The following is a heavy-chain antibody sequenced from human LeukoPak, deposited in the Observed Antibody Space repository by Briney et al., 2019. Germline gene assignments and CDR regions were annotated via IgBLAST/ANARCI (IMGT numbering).Heavy chain of an antibody. CDR2: INHSGST. CDR1: GGSFSGYY. J-gene: IGHJ4*02. V-gene: IGHV4-34*01. Sequence: KPSETLSLTCAVYGGSFSGYYWSWIRQPPGKGLEWIGEINHSGSTTYNPSLKSRVTISVDTSKNQFSLKLSSVTAADTAVYHCARGTMVRGVIRHFDYWGQGTLVTVSS. CDR3: ARGTMVRGVIRHFDY. D-gene: IGHD3-10*01.